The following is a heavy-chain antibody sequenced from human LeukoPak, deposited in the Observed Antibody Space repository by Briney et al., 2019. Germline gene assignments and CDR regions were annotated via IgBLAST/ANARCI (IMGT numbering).Heavy chain of an antibody. CDR1: GFTFSTYS. CDR3: ARGSGSGWSWGTNYFDY. J-gene: IGHJ4*02. Sequence: GGSLRLSCEASGFTFSTYSMNWVRQAPGKGLEWVSCISGSKTYINYADSVEGRFTISRDNAKNSLYLQMSSLRADDTAVYYCARGSGSGWSWGTNYFDYWGQGTLVTVSS. D-gene: IGHD6-19*01. CDR2: ISGSKTYI. V-gene: IGHV3-21*01.